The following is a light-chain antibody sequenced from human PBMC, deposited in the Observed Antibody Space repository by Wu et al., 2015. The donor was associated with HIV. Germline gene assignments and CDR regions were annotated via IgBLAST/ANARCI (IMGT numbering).Light chain of an antibody. J-gene: IGKJ1*01. CDR3: QQYSHSPRT. Sequence: EVVLTQSPGTLSLFPGERAILSCRSSQTITDSYLAWYQQRPGQAPRLLIYGATGRAIGIPDRFSGSGSEKDFTLTIGGVEPEDFAVYYCQQYSHSPRTFGQGTKVEFK. V-gene: IGKV3-20*01. CDR1: QTITDSY. CDR2: GAT.